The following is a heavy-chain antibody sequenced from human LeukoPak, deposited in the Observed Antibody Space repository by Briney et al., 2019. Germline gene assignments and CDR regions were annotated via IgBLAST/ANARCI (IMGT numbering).Heavy chain of an antibody. D-gene: IGHD2-2*01. CDR2: IIPIFGTA. CDR3: ARDSSSTSCYGAFDI. CDR1: GGTFSSYA. V-gene: IGHV1-69*05. J-gene: IGHJ3*02. Sequence: ASVKVSCKASGGTFSSYAISWVRQAPGQGLEWMGGIIPIFGTANYAQKFQGRVTITTDESTSTAYMELSSLRSEDTAVYYCARDSSSTSCYGAFDIWGQGTMVTASS.